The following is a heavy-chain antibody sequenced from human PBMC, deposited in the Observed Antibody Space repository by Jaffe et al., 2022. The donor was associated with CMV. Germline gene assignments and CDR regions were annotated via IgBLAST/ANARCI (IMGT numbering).Heavy chain of an antibody. V-gene: IGHV3-23*04. D-gene: IGHD3-10*01. Sequence: EVQLVESGGGLVQPGGSLRLSCAASGFTFSSYAMSWVRQAPGKGLEWVSAISGSGGSTYYADSVKGRFTISRDNSKNTLYLQMNSLRAEDTAVYYCASEEWFGELLSNLGAFDIWGQGTMVTVSS. CDR3: ASEEWFGELLSNLGAFDI. CDR2: ISGSGGST. J-gene: IGHJ3*02. CDR1: GFTFSSYA.